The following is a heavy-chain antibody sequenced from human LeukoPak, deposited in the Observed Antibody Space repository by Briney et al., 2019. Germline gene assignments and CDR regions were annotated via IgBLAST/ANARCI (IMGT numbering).Heavy chain of an antibody. CDR1: GGSISSSSYY. D-gene: IGHD1-14*01. V-gene: IGHV4-39*01. J-gene: IGHJ6*03. Sequence: PSETLSLXCTVSGGSISSSSYYWGWIRQPPGKGLEWIGSIYYSGSTYYNPSLKSRVTISVDTSKNQFSLKLSSVTAADTAVYYCARPRSYYYMDVWGKGTTVTVSS. CDR3: ARPRSYYYMDV. CDR2: IYYSGST.